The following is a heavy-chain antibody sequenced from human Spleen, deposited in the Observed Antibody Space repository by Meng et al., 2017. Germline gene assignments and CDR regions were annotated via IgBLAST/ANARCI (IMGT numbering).Heavy chain of an antibody. V-gene: IGHV1-46*01. CDR1: GDTFTNYY. Sequence: ASVKVSCKASGDTFTNYYIHWVRQAPGQGLEWMGIITPSGGATVYAQKFQGRVTLTWDTSTSTLYMELSSLRSDDTAVYYCAREYTNSVVGYDLWGQGTLVTVSS. CDR2: ITPSGGAT. CDR3: AREYTNSVVGYDL. D-gene: IGHD2-15*01. J-gene: IGHJ5*02.